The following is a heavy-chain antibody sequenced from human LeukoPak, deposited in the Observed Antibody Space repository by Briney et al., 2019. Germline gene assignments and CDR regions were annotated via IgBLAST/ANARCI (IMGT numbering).Heavy chain of an antibody. CDR2: INPNSGGT. CDR3: AIDAIAAAGTNDY. CDR1: GYTFTGYY. J-gene: IGHJ4*02. Sequence: ASVKVSCKASGYTFTGYYMHWVRQAPGQGLEWMGWINPNSGGTNYAQKFQGRVTMTRDTSISTAYMELSRLRSDDTAVYYCAIDAIAAAGTNDYWGQGTLVTVSS. D-gene: IGHD6-13*01. V-gene: IGHV1-2*02.